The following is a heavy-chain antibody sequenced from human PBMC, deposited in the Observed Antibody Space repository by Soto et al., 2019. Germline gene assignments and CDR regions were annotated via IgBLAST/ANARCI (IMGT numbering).Heavy chain of an antibody. CDR2: INWNSDTV. D-gene: IGHD4-4*01. J-gene: IGHJ4*02. Sequence: EVQLVESGGGLVQPGGYLRLSCVASGFNFDDYAMHWVRQPPGKGLEWVSGINWNSDTVGYADSVKGRFTVSRDNAKGSLLLQMSSLGPADTAVYFCAMSNSNDLYYHFESWGQGTPVTVSS. V-gene: IGHV3-9*01. CDR1: GFNFDDYA. CDR3: AMSNSNDLYYHFES.